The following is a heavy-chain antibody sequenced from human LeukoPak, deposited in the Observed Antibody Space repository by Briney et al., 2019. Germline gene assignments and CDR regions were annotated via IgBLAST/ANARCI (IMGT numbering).Heavy chain of an antibody. CDR2: ISSSSSYI. CDR3: AKDMGYSYVYYFDY. CDR1: GFTFSSYS. V-gene: IGHV3-21*04. J-gene: IGHJ4*02. Sequence: KPGGSLRLSCAASGFTFSSYSMNWVRQAPGKGLEWVSSISSSSSYIYYADSVKGRFTISRDNAKNSLYLQMNSLRAEDTALYYCAKDMGYSYVYYFDYWGQGTLVTVSS. D-gene: IGHD5-18*01.